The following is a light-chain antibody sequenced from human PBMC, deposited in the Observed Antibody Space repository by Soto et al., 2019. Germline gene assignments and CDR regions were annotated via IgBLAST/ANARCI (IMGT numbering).Light chain of an antibody. V-gene: IGLV2-8*01. CDR2: EVS. Sequence: QSALTQPPSASGSPGQSVTISCTGTSSDVGGYNYVSWYQQHPGKAPKLMIYEVSKRPSGVPDRFYGSKSGNTATLTVSGLQAEEEADYDCSSYAGSNNDVVFGGGTKVTVL. CDR3: SSYAGSNNDVV. J-gene: IGLJ2*01. CDR1: SSDVGGYNY.